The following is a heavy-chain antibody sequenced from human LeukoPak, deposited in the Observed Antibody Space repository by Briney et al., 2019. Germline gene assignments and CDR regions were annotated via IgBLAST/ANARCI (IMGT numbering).Heavy chain of an antibody. J-gene: IGHJ5*02. V-gene: IGHV1-69*05. CDR1: GGTFSSYA. CDR2: IIPIFGTA. CDR3: ARLNNHYYHAWFDP. Sequence: ASVKVSCKASGGTFSSYAISWLRQAPGQGLEWMGGIIPIFGTANYAQKFQGRVTTTTDESTSTAYMELSSLRSEDTAVYYCARLNNHYYHAWFDPWGQGTLVTVSS. D-gene: IGHD1-14*01.